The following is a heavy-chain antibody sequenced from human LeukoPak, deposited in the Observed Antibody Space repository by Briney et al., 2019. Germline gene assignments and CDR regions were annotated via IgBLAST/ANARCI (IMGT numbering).Heavy chain of an antibody. Sequence: PSETLSLTCAVSGGSISSSNWWSWVRQPPGKGLEWIGEIYHSGSTNYNPSLKSRVTISVDKSKNQFSLKLSSVTAADTAVYYCARSFWSGYYNYFDYWCQGTLVTVSS. CDR1: GGSISSSNW. CDR3: ARSFWSGYYNYFDY. D-gene: IGHD3-3*01. V-gene: IGHV4-4*02. CDR2: IYHSGST. J-gene: IGHJ4*02.